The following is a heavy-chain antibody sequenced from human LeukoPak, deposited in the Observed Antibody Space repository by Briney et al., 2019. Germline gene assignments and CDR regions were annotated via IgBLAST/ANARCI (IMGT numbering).Heavy chain of an antibody. D-gene: IGHD6-13*01. J-gene: IGHJ1*01. CDR1: GGSISSYY. CDR2: INHSGST. CDR3: AGGYSSSWYVVEYFQL. Sequence: SETLSLTCTVSGGSISSYYWSWIRQPPGKGLEWIGEINHSGSTNYNPSLKSRVTISVDTSKNQFSLKLSSVTAADTAVYYCAGGYSSSWYVVEYFQLWGQGTLVTVSS. V-gene: IGHV4-34*01.